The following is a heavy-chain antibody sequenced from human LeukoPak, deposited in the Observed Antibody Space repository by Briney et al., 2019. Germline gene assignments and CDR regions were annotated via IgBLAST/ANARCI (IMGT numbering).Heavy chain of an antibody. J-gene: IGHJ4*02. D-gene: IGHD5-18*01. CDR2: IYYSGST. Sequence: SETLSLTCTVSGGSINSYYWSWIRQPPGEGLEWIGYIYYSGSTNYNPSLKSRVTISVDTSKNQFSLKLSSVTAADTAVYYCARTPSRGYSYALDYWGQGTLVTVSS. V-gene: IGHV4-59*08. CDR1: GGSINSYY. CDR3: ARTPSRGYSYALDY.